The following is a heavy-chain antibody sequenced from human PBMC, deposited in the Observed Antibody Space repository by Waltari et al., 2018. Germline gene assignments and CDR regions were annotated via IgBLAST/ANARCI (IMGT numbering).Heavy chain of an antibody. CDR1: GFTFVRFA. D-gene: IGHD5-12*01. CDR3: ARDMEDSSGYSGGWFDP. J-gene: IGHJ5*02. CDR2: ISYDGSNK. Sequence: QVQLVESGGGVGQPGRFLSLPCGAAGFTFVRFALAGVRQAPRKGRGWVAKISYDGSNKYYADSVKGRFTISRENSKNTVYLQMNSLGGEDASVYYCARDMEDSSGYSGGWFDPWGQGTLVTVSS. V-gene: IGHV3-30*04.